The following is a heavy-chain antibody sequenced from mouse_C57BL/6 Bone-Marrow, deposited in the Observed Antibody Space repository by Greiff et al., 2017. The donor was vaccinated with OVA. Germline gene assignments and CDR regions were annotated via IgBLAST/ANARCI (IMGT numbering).Heavy chain of an antibody. CDR1: GFSLTSYG. CDR2: IWSGGST. D-gene: IGHD2-3*01. J-gene: IGHJ4*01. V-gene: IGHV2-2*01. Sequence: VQLQQSGPGLVQPSQSLSITCTVSGFSLTSYGVHWVRQSPGKGLEWLGVIWSGGSTDYNAAFISRLSISKDNSKSQVFFKMNSLQADDTAMYYCARPEGYLPFYAMDYWGQGTSVTVSS. CDR3: ARPEGYLPFYAMDY.